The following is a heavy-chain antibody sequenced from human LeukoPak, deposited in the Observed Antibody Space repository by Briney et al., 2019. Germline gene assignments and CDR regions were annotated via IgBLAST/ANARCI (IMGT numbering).Heavy chain of an antibody. V-gene: IGHV1-2*02. J-gene: IGHJ5*02. CDR1: GYTFTGYY. D-gene: IGHD6-19*01. CDR3: ARGCPARGSSGSWFDP. Sequence: GASVKVSCKASGYTFTGYYMHWVRQAPGQGLEGMGWINPNSGGTNYAQKFQGRVTMTRDTSISTAYMELSRLRSDDTAVYYCARGCPARGSSGSWFDPWGQGTLVTVSS. CDR2: INPNSGGT.